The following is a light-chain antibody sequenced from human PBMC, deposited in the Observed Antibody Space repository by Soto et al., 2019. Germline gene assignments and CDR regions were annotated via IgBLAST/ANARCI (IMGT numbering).Light chain of an antibody. V-gene: IGKV1-9*01. CDR2: AAS. CDR3: QQLNSYPF. CDR1: QGISSY. Sequence: IQLTQSPSSLSASVGDRDTITCRASQGISSYLAWYQQKPGKAPKLLIYAASTLQSGVPSRFSGSGSGTDFTLTISSLQPEDFATYYCQQLNSYPFFGGGTKVEIK. J-gene: IGKJ4*01.